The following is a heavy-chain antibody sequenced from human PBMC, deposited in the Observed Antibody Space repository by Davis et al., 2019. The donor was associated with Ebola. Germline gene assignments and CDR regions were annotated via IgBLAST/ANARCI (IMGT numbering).Heavy chain of an antibody. CDR1: GFTFRSYW. CDR3: ATTQWLREFDN. V-gene: IGHV3-53*05. CDR2: IYDRST. J-gene: IGHJ4*02. Sequence: GESLKISCAASGFTFRSYWMTWVRQAPGKGLEWVSVIYDRSTAYADSVRGRFTISRDKSNNSLYLDMNSLRVDDTAVYYCATTQWLREFDNWGQGTLVTVSS. D-gene: IGHD6-19*01.